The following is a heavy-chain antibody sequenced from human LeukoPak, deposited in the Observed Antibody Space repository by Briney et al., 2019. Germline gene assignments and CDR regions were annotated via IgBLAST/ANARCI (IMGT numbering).Heavy chain of an antibody. J-gene: IGHJ5*02. Sequence: GGSLRLSCAASGFTLSSHAIHWVRQAPGKGLEWVTVISYDGRDKFYADSVKGRFTISRDNAKNSLYLQMNSLRDEDTAVYYCARGVIWFGESPKNWLGPDPWGQGTLVTVSS. CDR2: ISYDGRDK. CDR3: ARGVIWFGESPKNWLGPDP. V-gene: IGHV3-30*04. D-gene: IGHD3-10*01. CDR1: GFTLSSHA.